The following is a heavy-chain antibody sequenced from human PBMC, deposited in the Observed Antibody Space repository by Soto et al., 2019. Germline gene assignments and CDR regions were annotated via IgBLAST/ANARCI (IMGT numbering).Heavy chain of an antibody. CDR3: ARSAPMDAGDKYYYDF. V-gene: IGHV1-69*13. CDR1: GGTFSTFG. D-gene: IGHD3-16*01. Sequence: SVKVSGKASGGTFSTFGISWVRQAPGQGLEWMGGIIPFFGTAKYSQKFEDRISITADESTNTVYMDLRSLTSEDTAIYYCARSAPMDAGDKYYYDFWGQGALVTVSS. J-gene: IGHJ4*02. CDR2: IIPFFGTA.